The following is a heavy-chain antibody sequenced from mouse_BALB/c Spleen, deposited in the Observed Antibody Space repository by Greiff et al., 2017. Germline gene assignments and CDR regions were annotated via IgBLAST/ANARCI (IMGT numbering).Heavy chain of an antibody. CDR3: ATYYGNYDAMDY. D-gene: IGHD2-10*01. CDR2: ILPGSGST. J-gene: IGHJ4*01. V-gene: IGHV1-9*01. Sequence: QVQLQQSGAELMKPGASVKISCKATGYTFSSYWIEWVKQRPGHGLEWIGEILPGSGSTNYNEKFKGKATFTADTSSNTAYMQLSSLTSEDSAVYYCATYYGNYDAMDYWGQGTSVTVS. CDR1: GYTFSSYW.